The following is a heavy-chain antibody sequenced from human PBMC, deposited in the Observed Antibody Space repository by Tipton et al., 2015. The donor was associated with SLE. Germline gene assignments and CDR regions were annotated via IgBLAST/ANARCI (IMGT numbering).Heavy chain of an antibody. V-gene: IGHV3-64*01. D-gene: IGHD4-11*01. CDR2: ISSNGGST. J-gene: IGHJ4*02. CDR3: ARMTTRSSFDY. CDR1: GFTFSSYA. Sequence: SLRLSCAASGFTFSSYAMHWVRQAPGKGLEYVSAISSNGGSTYYANSVKGRFTISRDNSKNTLYLQIASLRAEDMAVDDCARMTTRSSFDYWGQGTLVTVSS.